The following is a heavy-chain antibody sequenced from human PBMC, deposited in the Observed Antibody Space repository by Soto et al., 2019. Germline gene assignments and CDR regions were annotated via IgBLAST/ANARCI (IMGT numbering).Heavy chain of an antibody. Sequence: SETLSLTCAVSGYSISSGYYWGWIRQPPGKGLEWIGSIYHSGSTYYNPSLKSRVTISVDTSKNQFSLKLSSVTAADTAVYYCARDLDDREMATSYFDYWGQGTLVTV. CDR3: ARDLDDREMATSYFDY. CDR2: IYHSGST. V-gene: IGHV4-38-2*02. CDR1: GYSISSGYY. D-gene: IGHD5-12*01. J-gene: IGHJ4*02.